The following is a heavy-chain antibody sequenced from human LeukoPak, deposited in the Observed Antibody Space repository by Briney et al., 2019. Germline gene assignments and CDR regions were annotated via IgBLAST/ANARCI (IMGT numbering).Heavy chain of an antibody. V-gene: IGHV3-53*01. CDR1: GFTVRSNY. CDR2: IYNDGRT. CDR3: AKGMLSGWFFFDY. J-gene: IGHJ4*02. Sequence: GGSLRLSCAASGFTVRSNYMSWFRQAPGKGLEWASVIYNDGRTYYADSVKGRFTISRDNSKNTLYLQMNSLRAEDTAVYYCAKGMLSGWFFFDYWGQGTLVTVSS. D-gene: IGHD6-19*01.